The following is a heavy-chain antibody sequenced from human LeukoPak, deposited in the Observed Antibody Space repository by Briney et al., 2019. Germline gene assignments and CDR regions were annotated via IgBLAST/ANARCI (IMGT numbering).Heavy chain of an antibody. CDR3: ARRLSNVYLDY. Sequence: SGSTLVNPTQALNLTCTFSGFSLSPSAVGVGWIRQPPAKALSCLALIYWDDDKRYSPSRKSRLTITKDTSKNHVVLTMTNMDPVDTATYYCARRLSNVYLDYWGQGTLVTVSS. V-gene: IGHV2-5*02. CDR2: IYWDDDK. J-gene: IGHJ4*02. CDR1: GFSLSPSAVG.